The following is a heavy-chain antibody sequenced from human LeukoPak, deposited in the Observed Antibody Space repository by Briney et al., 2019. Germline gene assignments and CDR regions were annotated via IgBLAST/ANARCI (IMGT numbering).Heavy chain of an antibody. CDR3: AKRDSSGYYPYYFDY. V-gene: IGHV3-23*01. D-gene: IGHD3-22*01. J-gene: IGHJ4*02. CDR2: TSGSGGST. Sequence: GGSLRLSCAASGFTFSSYDMRWVRQAPGNGPEWVSTTSGSGGSTYYADSVKGRFTISRDNSKNTLYLQMNSLRAEDTAVYYCAKRDSSGYYPYYFDYWGQGTLVTVSS. CDR1: GFTFSSYD.